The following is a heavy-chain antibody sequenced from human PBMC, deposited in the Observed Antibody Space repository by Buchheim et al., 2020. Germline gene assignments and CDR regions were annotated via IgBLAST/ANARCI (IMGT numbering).Heavy chain of an antibody. CDR1: GFTFSSYS. J-gene: IGHJ6*02. Sequence: EVQLVESGGGLVKPGGSLRLSCAASGFTFSSYSMNWVRQAPGKGLEWVSSISSSSSYIYYADSVKGRFTISRDNPKNSLYPQMNSLRAEDTAVYYCARDHSSPWYYYGMDVWGQGTT. CDR3: ARDHSSPWYYYGMDV. D-gene: IGHD6-13*01. V-gene: IGHV3-21*01. CDR2: ISSSSSYI.